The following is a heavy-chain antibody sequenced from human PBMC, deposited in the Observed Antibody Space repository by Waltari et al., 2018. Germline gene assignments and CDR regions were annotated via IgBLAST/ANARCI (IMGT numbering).Heavy chain of an antibody. CDR1: RFTLSNHS. J-gene: IGHJ3*02. CDR3: ARTGARWLQFAAFDI. D-gene: IGHD5-12*01. Sequence: EVLLVESGGGLVHAGGSLRLSCAASRFTLSNHSLHWVHQAPGKGLEWVRNINQDGSEEYYVDSVKGRFTISRDNAKNSLYLEMKTLRAEDTAIYYCARTGARWLQFAAFDIWGQGTMVTVSS. V-gene: IGHV3-7*01. CDR2: INQDGSEE.